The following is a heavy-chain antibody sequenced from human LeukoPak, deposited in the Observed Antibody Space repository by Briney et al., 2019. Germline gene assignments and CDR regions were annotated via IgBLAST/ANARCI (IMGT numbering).Heavy chain of an antibody. J-gene: IGHJ4*02. CDR1: GFTFSDYY. Sequence: GGSLRLSCAASGFTFSDYYMSWIRQAPGKGLEWLSYITSSGATIYYADSIEGRFTVSRDNPKNSLYVQMNSLRAEDTAVYYCATGGGDYGDYSGYWGQGTLVTVSS. D-gene: IGHD4-17*01. CDR2: ITSSGATI. CDR3: ATGGGDYGDYSGY. V-gene: IGHV3-11*01.